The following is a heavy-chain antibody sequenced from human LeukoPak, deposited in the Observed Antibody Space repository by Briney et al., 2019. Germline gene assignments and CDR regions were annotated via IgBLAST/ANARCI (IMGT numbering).Heavy chain of an antibody. CDR1: GFSLSTSGMR. CDR3: ATYYYDSSGYFDY. Sequence: SGPALVKPTQTLTLTCTFSGFSLSTSGMRVSWIRQPPGKALEWLARIDWDDDKFYSTSLKTRLTISRDTSKNQVALTMTNMDPVDTATYYCATYYYDSSGYFDYWGQGTLVTVSS. CDR2: IDWDDDK. D-gene: IGHD3-22*01. V-gene: IGHV2-70*04. J-gene: IGHJ4*02.